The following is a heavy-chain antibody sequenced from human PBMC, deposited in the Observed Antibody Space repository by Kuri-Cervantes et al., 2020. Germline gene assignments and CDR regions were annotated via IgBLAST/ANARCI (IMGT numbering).Heavy chain of an antibody. Sequence: ASVKVSCKASGYTFTSYAMHWVRQAPGQRLEWMGWINAGNGNTKYSQKFQGRVTITRDTSASTAYMELSSLRSEDTAVYYCAAWGGALDAFDIWGQGTMVTVSS. CDR3: AAWGGALDAFDI. D-gene: IGHD1-26*01. CDR2: INAGNGNT. CDR1: GYTFTSYA. V-gene: IGHV1-3*01. J-gene: IGHJ3*02.